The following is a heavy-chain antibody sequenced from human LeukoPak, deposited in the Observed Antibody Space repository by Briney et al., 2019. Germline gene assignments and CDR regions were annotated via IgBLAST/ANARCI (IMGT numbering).Heavy chain of an antibody. CDR2: IYTSGGT. Sequence: SETLSLTCTVSGGSISSYYWSWVRQPPGKGLEWIGHIYTSGGTNYNPSLKSRVTMSVDTSKNQFSLKLSSVTAADTAVYYCARYGVVGNWFDPWGQGTLVTVSS. D-gene: IGHD3-22*01. CDR1: GGSISSYY. J-gene: IGHJ5*02. V-gene: IGHV4-4*07. CDR3: ARYGVVGNWFDP.